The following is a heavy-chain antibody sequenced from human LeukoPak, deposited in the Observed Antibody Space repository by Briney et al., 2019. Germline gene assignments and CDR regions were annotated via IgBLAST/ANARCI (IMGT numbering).Heavy chain of an antibody. CDR1: GFTFSDHY. CDR2: TRNKANSYTT. Sequence: PGGSLRLSCAASGFTFSDHYMDWVRQAPGKGLEWVGRTRNKANSYTTEYAASVKGRFTISRDDSKNSLYLQMNSLKPEDTAVYYCARVGRRSGSYDAFDIWGQGTMVTVSS. V-gene: IGHV3-72*01. J-gene: IGHJ3*02. D-gene: IGHD3-10*01. CDR3: ARVGRRSGSYDAFDI.